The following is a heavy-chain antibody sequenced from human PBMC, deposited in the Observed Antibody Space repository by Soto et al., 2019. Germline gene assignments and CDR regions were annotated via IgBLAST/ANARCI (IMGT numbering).Heavy chain of an antibody. CDR1: GYSCTDYY. V-gene: IGHV1-2*04. J-gene: IGHJ6*02. D-gene: IGHD2-8*01. CDR3: ARGDSTDCSNGVCSFFYNRDMDV. CDR2: INPKGGGT. Sequence: ASVKVSCKASGYSCTDYYLHWVRQAPGQGLEWLGRINPKGGGTSTAQKFQGWVTMTTDTPISTASMELTRLTSADTAIYYCARGDSTDCSNGVCSFFYNRDMDVWGQGTTVTVSS.